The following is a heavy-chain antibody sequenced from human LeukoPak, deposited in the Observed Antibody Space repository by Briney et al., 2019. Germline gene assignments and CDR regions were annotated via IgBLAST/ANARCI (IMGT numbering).Heavy chain of an antibody. D-gene: IGHD3-10*01. J-gene: IGHJ4*02. V-gene: IGHV3-23*01. Sequence: GGSLRLSCAVSGITLSNYGMSWVRQAPGKGLEWVAGISDSGGRTNYADSVKGRFTISRDNPKNTLYLQMNSLRAEDTAVYFCAKRGVVIRVFLVGFHKEAYYFDSWGQGTLVTVSS. CDR1: GITLSNYG. CDR3: AKRGVVIRVFLVGFHKEAYYFDS. CDR2: ISDSGGRT.